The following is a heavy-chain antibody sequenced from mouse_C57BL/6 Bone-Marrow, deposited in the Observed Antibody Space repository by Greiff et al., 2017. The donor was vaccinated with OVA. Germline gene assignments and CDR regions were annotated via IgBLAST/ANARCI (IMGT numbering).Heavy chain of an antibody. J-gene: IGHJ3*01. D-gene: IGHD2-2*01. CDR1: YTFFRRVH. Sequence: QVQLKQSGPELARPWASVKISCQAFYTFFRRVHFAIRDTNYWMQWVKQRPGQGLEWIGAIYPGNGATSYHKKFKGKATLTADKSSSTAYLQLSSLTTEDSSVYYCALYGYDTWFAYWGQGTLVTVSA. CDR2: GQGLEWIG. CDR3: TEDSSVYYCALYGYDTWFAY. V-gene: IGHV1-87*01.